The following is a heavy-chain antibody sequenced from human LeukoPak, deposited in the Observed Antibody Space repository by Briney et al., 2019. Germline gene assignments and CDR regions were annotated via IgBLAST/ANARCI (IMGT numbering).Heavy chain of an antibody. J-gene: IGHJ4*02. D-gene: IGHD3-22*01. V-gene: IGHV1-69*13. CDR1: GGTFSSYA. CDR2: IIPIFGTA. CDR3: ARYPYDSSGYPAHYFDY. Sequence: SVKVSCKASGGTFSSYAISWVRQAPGQGLEWMGGIIPIFGTANYAQKFQGRVTITADESTGTAYMELSSLRSEDTAVYYCARYPYDSSGYPAHYFDYWGQGTLVTVSS.